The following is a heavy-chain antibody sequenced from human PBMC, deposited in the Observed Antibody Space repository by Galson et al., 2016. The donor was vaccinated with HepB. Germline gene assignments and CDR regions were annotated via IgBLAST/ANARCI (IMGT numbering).Heavy chain of an antibody. CDR2: ISTHSGNT. V-gene: IGHV1-18*01. D-gene: IGHD2/OR15-2a*01. Sequence: SVKVSCKASGYTFTTSGISWERQAPGQGLEWRGWISTHSGNTKYAQKFQGGLTLTTDSSTTTAYMELRSLRFDDTALYYCARDVQYRFDSWGQGTLVTVSS. CDR3: ARDVQYRFDS. J-gene: IGHJ4*02. CDR1: GYTFTTSG.